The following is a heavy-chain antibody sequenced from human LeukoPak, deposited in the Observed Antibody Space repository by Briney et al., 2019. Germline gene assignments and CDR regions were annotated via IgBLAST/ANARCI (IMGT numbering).Heavy chain of an antibody. J-gene: IGHJ4*02. CDR1: GYSFTSYW. D-gene: IGHD6-6*01. Sequence: PGESLRISCKGSGYSFTSYWISWVRQMPGKGLEWMGRFDPSDSYTNYSPSFQGHVTISADKSISTAYLQWSSLKASDTAMYYCARGGREYSSSSPFDYWGQGTLVTVSS. V-gene: IGHV5-10-1*01. CDR3: ARGGREYSSSSPFDY. CDR2: FDPSDSYT.